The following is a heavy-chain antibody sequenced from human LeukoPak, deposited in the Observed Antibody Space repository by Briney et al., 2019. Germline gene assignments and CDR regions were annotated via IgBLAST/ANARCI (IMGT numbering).Heavy chain of an antibody. J-gene: IGHJ2*01. D-gene: IGHD1-14*01. CDR2: ISNSGGTI. CDR3: ARDPDRNYWYSDL. Sequence: PAGSLRLSCAASGFTFSSYSMNWVRQAPGRGLEWVSYISNSGGTIYYADSVKGRFTISRDNANNSLFLQMSSLRADDTAVYYCARDPDRNYWYSDLWGRGTLVTVSS. CDR1: GFTFSSYS. V-gene: IGHV3-48*04.